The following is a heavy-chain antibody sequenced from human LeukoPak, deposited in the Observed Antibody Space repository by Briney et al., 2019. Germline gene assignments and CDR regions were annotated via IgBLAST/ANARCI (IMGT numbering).Heavy chain of an antibody. V-gene: IGHV3-74*01. CDR2: INTDGSLT. CDR3: VRGGDFPPLY. CDR1: GFTFSTYA. D-gene: IGHD2-21*02. J-gene: IGHJ4*02. Sequence: GGSLRLSCSASGFTFSTYAMHWVRQAPGKGLVWVSRINTDGSLTSNADSVKGRFTISRDNAKNTLYLQMNSLRAEDTAVYYCVRGGDFPPLYWGQGTLVTVSS.